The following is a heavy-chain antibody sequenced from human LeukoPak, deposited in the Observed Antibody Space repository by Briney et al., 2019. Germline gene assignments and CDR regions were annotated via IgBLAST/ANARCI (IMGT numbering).Heavy chain of an antibody. Sequence: PGGSLRLSCAASGFTFSTSWMAWVRQAPGKGLEWVANINQDATEKNYVDSVKGRFTISRDNTKNSLFLQMNSLRADDTAVYYCARDKIVGATYFDYWGQGTLVTVSS. CDR1: GFTFSTSW. D-gene: IGHD1-26*01. CDR2: INQDATEK. V-gene: IGHV3-7*01. J-gene: IGHJ4*02. CDR3: ARDKIVGATYFDY.